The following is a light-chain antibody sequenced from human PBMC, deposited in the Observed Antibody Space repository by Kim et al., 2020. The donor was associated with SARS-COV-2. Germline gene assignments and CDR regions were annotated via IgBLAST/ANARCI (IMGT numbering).Light chain of an antibody. CDR3: GSYRSSSTWV. V-gene: IGLV1-40*01. J-gene: IGLJ3*02. CDR1: SSNIGAGYD. Sequence: QSVLTQPPSVSGAPGQRVTISCTGSSSNIGAGYDVHWYQQLPGTAPKLLIYGNSNRPSGVPDRFSGSKSGTSASLAISGLQAEDEADYYCGSYRSSSTWVFGGGTMLTVL. CDR2: GNS.